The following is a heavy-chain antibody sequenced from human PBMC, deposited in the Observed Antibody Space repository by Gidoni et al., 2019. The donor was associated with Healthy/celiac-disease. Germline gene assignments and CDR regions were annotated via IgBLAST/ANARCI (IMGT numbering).Heavy chain of an antibody. D-gene: IGHD3-9*01. V-gene: IGHV3-64D*09. CDR3: VKDFRSILTGYRNWFDP. Sequence: EVQLVESGGGLVQPGGSLRLSCSVSGFTFSRSAMHWVRQAPGKGLEYVSAISSNGGSTYYADSVKGRFTISRDNSKNTLYLQMSSLRAEDTAVYYCVKDFRSILTGYRNWFDPWGQGTLVTVSS. CDR1: GFTFSRSA. J-gene: IGHJ5*02. CDR2: ISSNGGST.